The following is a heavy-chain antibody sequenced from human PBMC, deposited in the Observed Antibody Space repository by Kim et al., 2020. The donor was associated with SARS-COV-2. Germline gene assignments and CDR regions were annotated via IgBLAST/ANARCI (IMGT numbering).Heavy chain of an antibody. CDR2: IFYLGST. J-gene: IGHJ5*02. Sequence: SETLSLTCTVSRGSINDYYWSRIRQSPEKGLEWIGYIFYLGSTNYNPSLKSRVTISVDTSKNQFSLRLSSVTAADTATYYCARSSSSWNNWFDPWGQGTLVTVSS. CDR1: RGSINDYY. V-gene: IGHV4-59*01. D-gene: IGHD6-13*01. CDR3: ARSSSSWNNWFDP.